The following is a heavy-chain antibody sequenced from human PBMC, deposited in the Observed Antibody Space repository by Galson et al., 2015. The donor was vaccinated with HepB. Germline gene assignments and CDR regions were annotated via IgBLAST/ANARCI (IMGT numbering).Heavy chain of an antibody. CDR1: GFSFSSYA. CDR2: ISSGGTTS. CDR3: AKGYGAASSGVDN. Sequence: SLRLSCAASGFSFSSYAMNWVRQAPGRGLEWVSGISSGGTTSYYADSVKGRFTISRDNSKSTLYLQMNTLRAEDTAVYYCAKGYGAASSGVDNWGQGTLVTVSS. J-gene: IGHJ4*02. V-gene: IGHV3-23*01. D-gene: IGHD4/OR15-4a*01.